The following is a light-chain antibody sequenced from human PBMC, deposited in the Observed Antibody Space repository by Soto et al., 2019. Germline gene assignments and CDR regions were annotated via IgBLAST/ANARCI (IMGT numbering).Light chain of an antibody. V-gene: IGLV2-23*01. CDR2: EGT. CDR1: SSDVGSYKF. CDR3: CSYAGRSTPYV. J-gene: IGLJ1*01. Sequence: QSALTQPASVSGSPGQSITISCTGTSSDVGSYKFVSWYQHHPGRAPQLIIYEGTKRPSGVSNRFSGSKSGNTASLTISGRRAEDEADYYCCSYAGRSTPYVLGTGTKLTVL.